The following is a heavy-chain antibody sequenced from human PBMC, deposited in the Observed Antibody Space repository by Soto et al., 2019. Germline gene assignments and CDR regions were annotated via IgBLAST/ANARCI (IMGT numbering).Heavy chain of an antibody. J-gene: IGHJ4*02. Sequence: ASVKVSCKASGYTFTKCYIHWVRQAPGQGLEWMGIIDPNADDANFAQNFRGRVTMTRDTSTGTVYMELSSLTSEDTAVYFCARAGCNGGSCYSLFDYWGRGALVTVSS. D-gene: IGHD2-15*01. CDR2: IDPNADDA. CDR3: ARAGCNGGSCYSLFDY. CDR1: GYTFTKCY. V-gene: IGHV1-46*03.